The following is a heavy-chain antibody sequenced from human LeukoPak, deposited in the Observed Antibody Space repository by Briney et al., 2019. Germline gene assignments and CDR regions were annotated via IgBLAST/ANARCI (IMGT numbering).Heavy chain of an antibody. D-gene: IGHD6-13*01. Sequence: ASVKVSCKAPGYTFTGYYMHWVRQAPGQGLEWMGGIIPIFGTANYAQKFQGRVTITTDESTSTAYMELSSLRSEDTAVYYCAVSIAAAGSYFDYWGQGTLVTVSS. J-gene: IGHJ4*02. CDR2: IIPIFGTA. V-gene: IGHV1-69*05. CDR1: GYTFTGYY. CDR3: AVSIAAAGSYFDY.